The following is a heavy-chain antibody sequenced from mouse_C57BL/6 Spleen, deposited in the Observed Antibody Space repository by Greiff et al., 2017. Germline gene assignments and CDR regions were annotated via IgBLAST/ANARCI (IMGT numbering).Heavy chain of an antibody. CDR2: ISNLAYSI. D-gene: IGHD2-4*01. CDR1: GFTFSDYG. V-gene: IGHV5-15*01. CDR3: ARRNDYGWFAY. J-gene: IGHJ3*01. Sequence: EVKLMESGGGLVQPGGSLKLSCAASGFTFSDYGMAWVRQAPRKGPEWVAFISNLAYSIYYADTVTGRFTISRENAKNTLYLEMSSLRSEDTAMYYCARRNDYGWFAYWGQGTRVTVSA.